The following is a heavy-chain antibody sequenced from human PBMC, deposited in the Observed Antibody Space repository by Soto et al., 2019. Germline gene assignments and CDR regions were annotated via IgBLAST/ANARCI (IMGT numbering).Heavy chain of an antibody. CDR2: ISGGGNTI. CDR3: ARGSPKNTIFGVVTVFDS. CDR1: GFDFSDSE. J-gene: IGHJ4*02. Sequence: PGGSLRLSCAASGFDFSDSEMNWVRQAPGKGLEWVSFISGGGNTIYYADSVKGRFIISRDNAKNSLYLQMSSPRVEDTAVYYCARGSPKNTIFGVVTVFDSWGQGTLVTVSS. D-gene: IGHD3-3*01. V-gene: IGHV3-48*03.